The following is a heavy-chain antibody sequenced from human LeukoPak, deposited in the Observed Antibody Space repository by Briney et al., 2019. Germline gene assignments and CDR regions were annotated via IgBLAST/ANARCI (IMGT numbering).Heavy chain of an antibody. CDR1: GFTFSTYW. CDR2: MNSDGSST. Sequence: GGSLRLSCAASGFTFSTYWMHWVRQVPGKGLVWVSRMNSDGSSTSYADSVKGRFTISRDNVKNTLYLQMNSPRAEDTAVYFCARDPSAFSGSYDYWGQGTLVTVSS. J-gene: IGHJ4*02. CDR3: ARDPSAFSGSYDY. V-gene: IGHV3-74*01. D-gene: IGHD1-26*01.